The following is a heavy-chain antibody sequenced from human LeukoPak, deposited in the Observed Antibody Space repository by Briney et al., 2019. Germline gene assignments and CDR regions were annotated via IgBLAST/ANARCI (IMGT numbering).Heavy chain of an antibody. J-gene: IGHJ6*03. CDR2: IYTSGST. D-gene: IGHD1-7*01. Sequence: SQTLSLTCTFSGGSISSGSYYWICIRQPAGKGLEGIGRIYTSGSTNYNPSLKSRVTISLDTSKNQFSLKLSSVTAADTAVYYCARDGRAGTTFYYYYMDVWGKGTTVTVSS. V-gene: IGHV4-61*02. CDR3: ARDGRAGTTFYYYYMDV. CDR1: GGSISSGSYY.